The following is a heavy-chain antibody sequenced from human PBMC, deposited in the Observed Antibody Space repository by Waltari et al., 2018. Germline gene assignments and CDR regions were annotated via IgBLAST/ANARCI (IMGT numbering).Heavy chain of an antibody. Sequence: QVQLQESGPGLVKPSETLSLTCTVSGGSISSYYWSWIRQPPGKGLEWIGYIYYSGSTNYNPALKSRVTISVDTSKNQFSLKLSSVTAADTAVYYCARDYDSSGYYYYGMDVWGQGTTVTVSS. CDR2: IYYSGST. CDR3: ARDYDSSGYYYYGMDV. CDR1: GGSISSYY. J-gene: IGHJ6*02. V-gene: IGHV4-59*01. D-gene: IGHD3-22*01.